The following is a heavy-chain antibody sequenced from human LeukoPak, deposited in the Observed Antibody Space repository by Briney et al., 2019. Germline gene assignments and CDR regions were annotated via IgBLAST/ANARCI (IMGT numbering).Heavy chain of an antibody. J-gene: IGHJ4*02. V-gene: IGHV3-48*03. D-gene: IGHD3-22*01. CDR1: GFTFSSYE. CDR3: ARTSTYYYDSSGSLFDY. CDR2: ISSSGSTI. Sequence: PGGSLTLSCAASGFTFSSYEMNWVRQAPGKGLEWVSYISSSGSTIYYADSVKGRSTIYSDNEKNSLYLQMNSLRAEDTAVYYCARTSTYYYDSSGSLFDYWGQGTLVTVSS.